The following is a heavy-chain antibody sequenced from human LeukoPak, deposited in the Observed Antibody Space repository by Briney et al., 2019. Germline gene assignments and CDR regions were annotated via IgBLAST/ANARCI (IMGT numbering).Heavy chain of an antibody. J-gene: IGHJ4*02. CDR3: AKAEAQYGSGSYFDY. CDR2: ISGSGGST. Sequence: GGSLRLSCAASGFTFSSYAMSWVRQAPGKGLEWGSVISGSGGSTYYADSVKGRFTISRDNSKNTLYLQMNSLRAEDTAVYYCAKAEAQYGSGSYFDYWGQGTLVTVSS. CDR1: GFTFSSYA. V-gene: IGHV3-23*01. D-gene: IGHD3-10*01.